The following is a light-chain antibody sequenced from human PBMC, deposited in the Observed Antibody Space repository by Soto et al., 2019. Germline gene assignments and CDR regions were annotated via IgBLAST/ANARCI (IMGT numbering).Light chain of an antibody. J-gene: IGLJ2*01. CDR1: SSDVAGYNY. CDR2: DVN. CDR3: SSYTTSTTPRV. Sequence: QSVLTQPASVSGSPGQSITISCTGTSSDVAGYNYVSWYQQHPGKAPKLMIYDVNTRPSGVSNRFSGSRSGNTASLTISGLQAEDEADYYCSSYTTSTTPRVFGEGTKVTVL. V-gene: IGLV2-14*01.